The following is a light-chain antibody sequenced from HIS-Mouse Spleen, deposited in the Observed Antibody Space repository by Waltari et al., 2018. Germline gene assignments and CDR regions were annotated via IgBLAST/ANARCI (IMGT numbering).Light chain of an antibody. CDR2: EDS. CDR3: YSTDSSGNHRV. J-gene: IGLJ2*01. Sequence: SYELTQPPSVSVSPGQTARITCSGDALPKKYAYWDQQKSGQAPLLVIYEDSKRPAGVPGRFSGSSSGTMATLTISGAQVEDEADYYCYSTDSSGNHRVFGGGTKLTVL. V-gene: IGLV3-10*01. CDR1: ALPKKY.